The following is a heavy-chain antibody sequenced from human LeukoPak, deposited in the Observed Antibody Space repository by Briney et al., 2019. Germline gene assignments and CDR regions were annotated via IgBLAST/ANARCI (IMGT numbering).Heavy chain of an antibody. D-gene: IGHD6-13*01. CDR3: AKDIEGYRAAAGIVGY. CDR2: ISWNSGSI. CDR1: GFTFDDYA. J-gene: IGHJ4*02. V-gene: IGHV3-9*01. Sequence: GGSLRLSCAASGFTFDDYAMHWVRQAPGKGLEWVSGISWNSGSIGYADSVKGRFTISRDNAKNSLYLQMNSLRAEDTALYYCAKDIEGYRAAAGIVGYWGRGTLVTVSS.